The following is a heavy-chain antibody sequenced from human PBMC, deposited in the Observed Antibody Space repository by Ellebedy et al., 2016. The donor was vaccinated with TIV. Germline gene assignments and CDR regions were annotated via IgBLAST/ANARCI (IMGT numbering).Heavy chain of an antibody. Sequence: SVKVSCXASGGTFSSYAISWVRQAPGQGLEWMGGIIPIFGTANYAQKFQGRVTITADESTSTAYMELSSLRSEDTAVYYCARVAGYCSSTSCYWDPSRDAFDIWGQGTMVTVSS. J-gene: IGHJ3*02. V-gene: IGHV1-69*13. CDR1: GGTFSSYA. CDR2: IIPIFGTA. D-gene: IGHD2-2*01. CDR3: ARVAGYCSSTSCYWDPSRDAFDI.